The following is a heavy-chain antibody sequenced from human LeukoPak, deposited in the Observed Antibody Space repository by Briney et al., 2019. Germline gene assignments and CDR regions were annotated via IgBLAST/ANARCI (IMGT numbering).Heavy chain of an antibody. CDR3: AKATGTLGQ. D-gene: IGHD1-1*01. J-gene: IGHJ4*02. CDR2: ISPSADIK. Sequence: GGSLRLSCAASGFTFSRHGMNWVRQAPGKGLEWVSGISPSADIKYYADSVKGRFTISRDISKSTLYLQMNSLTVADTAIYYCAKATGTLGQWGQGALVTVSS. CDR1: GFTFSRHG. V-gene: IGHV3-23*01.